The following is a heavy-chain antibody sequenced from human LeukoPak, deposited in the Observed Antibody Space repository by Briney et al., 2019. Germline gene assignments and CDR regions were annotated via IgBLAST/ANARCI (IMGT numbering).Heavy chain of an antibody. J-gene: IGHJ6*03. Sequence: PGGSLRLSCAASGFTFGSYWMSWVRQAPGKGLEWVANIKQDSSEKYYADSVKGRFTISRDNAKNSLYLQMNSLRAEDTAVYYCARYEREQWLVTRWGSPYYYCYYMDGWGKGTTVTVSS. V-gene: IGHV3-7*01. CDR1: GFTFGSYW. CDR2: IKQDSSEK. CDR3: ARYEREQWLVTRWGSPYYYCYYMDG. D-gene: IGHD6-19*01.